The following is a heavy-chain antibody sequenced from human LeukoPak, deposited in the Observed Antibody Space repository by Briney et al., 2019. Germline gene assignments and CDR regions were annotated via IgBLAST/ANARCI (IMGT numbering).Heavy chain of an antibody. Sequence: GESLQISCKASGSSFTTHWIGWVRQLPGKGLEWMGIIYPDDSDTKYSPSFQGQVTISADKSISTAFLQWSSLKASDTAMYYCASATGSYSYFDYWGQGTLVTVSS. D-gene: IGHD1-26*01. CDR3: ASATGSYSYFDY. CDR1: GSSFTTHW. V-gene: IGHV5-51*01. J-gene: IGHJ4*02. CDR2: IYPDDSDT.